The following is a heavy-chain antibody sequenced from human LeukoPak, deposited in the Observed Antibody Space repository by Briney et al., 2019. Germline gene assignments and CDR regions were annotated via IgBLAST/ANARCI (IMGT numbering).Heavy chain of an antibody. D-gene: IGHD5-12*01. CDR2: INPNSGGT. J-gene: IGHJ6*02. Sequence: ASVKVSCKASGYTFTGYYMHWVRQAPGQGLEWMGWINPNSGGTNYAQKFQGRVTMTRDTSISTAYMELSRLRSDDTAVYYCARRGRIVTIHYYYGMDVWGQGTTVTVSS. CDR1: GYTFTGYY. V-gene: IGHV1-2*02. CDR3: ARRGRIVTIHYYYGMDV.